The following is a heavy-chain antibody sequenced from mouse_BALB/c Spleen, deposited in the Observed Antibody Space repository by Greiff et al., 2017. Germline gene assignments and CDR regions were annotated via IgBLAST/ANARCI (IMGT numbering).Heavy chain of an antibody. D-gene: IGHD1-1*01. Sequence: QVQLKQSGPGLVAPSQSLSITCTVSGFSLTSYGVHWVRQPPGKGLEWLGVIWAGGSTNYNSALMSRLSISKVNSKSQVFLKMNSLQTDDTAMYYCARDRKLRGDYYAMDYWGQGTSVTVSS. CDR2: IWAGGST. J-gene: IGHJ4*01. CDR3: ARDRKLRGDYYAMDY. CDR1: GFSLTSYG. V-gene: IGHV2-9*02.